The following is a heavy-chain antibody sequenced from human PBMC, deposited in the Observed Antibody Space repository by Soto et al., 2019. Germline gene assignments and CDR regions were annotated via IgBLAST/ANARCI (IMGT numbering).Heavy chain of an antibody. V-gene: IGHV5-51*01. CDR1: GYSFTSYW. D-gene: IGHD4-17*01. CDR3: ARCVSTSTWTTVTNNDAFDI. J-gene: IGHJ3*02. CDR2: IYPGDSDT. Sequence: PGESLKISCKGSGYSFTSYWIGWVRQMPGEGLEWMGIIYPGDSDTRYSPSFQGQVTISADKSISTAYLQWSSLKASDTAMYYCARCVSTSTWTTVTNNDAFDIWGQGTMVTVSS.